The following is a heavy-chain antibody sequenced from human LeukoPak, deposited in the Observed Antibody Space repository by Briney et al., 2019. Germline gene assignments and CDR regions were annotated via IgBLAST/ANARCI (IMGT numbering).Heavy chain of an antibody. J-gene: IGHJ4*02. Sequence: GESLEISGKGSGDSFTSYWIGWVGQMPGKGREWMGIIYPGDSDTRYSPSFQGQVTISADKSISTAYLQWSSLKASDTAMYYCARLPPRSYYIDYWGQGPLVTVSS. CDR1: GDSFTSYW. CDR2: IYPGDSDT. D-gene: IGHD1-26*01. CDR3: ARLPPRSYYIDY. V-gene: IGHV5-51*01.